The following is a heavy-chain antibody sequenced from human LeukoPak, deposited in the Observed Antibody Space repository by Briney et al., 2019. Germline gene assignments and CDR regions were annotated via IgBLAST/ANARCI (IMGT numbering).Heavy chain of an antibody. CDR2: IIPIFGTA. Sequence: SVKVSCKASGGTFSSYAISWVRQAPGQGLEWMGGIIPIFGTANYAQKFQGRVTITTDESTSTAYMELRSLRSDDTAVYYCARYYFGSGSFGYFDYWGQGTLVTVSS. J-gene: IGHJ4*02. V-gene: IGHV1-69*05. D-gene: IGHD3-10*01. CDR1: GGTFSSYA. CDR3: ARYYFGSGSFGYFDY.